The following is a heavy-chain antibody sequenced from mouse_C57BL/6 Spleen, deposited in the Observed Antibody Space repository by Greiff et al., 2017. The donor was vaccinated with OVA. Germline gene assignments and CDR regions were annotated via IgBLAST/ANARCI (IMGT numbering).Heavy chain of an antibody. CDR3: ARGASQLGSGY. D-gene: IGHD4-1*02. Sequence: VQLQQPGAELVMPGASVKLSCKASGYTFTSYWMHWVKQRPGQGLEWIGEIDPSDSYTNYNQKFKGKSTLTVDKSSSTAYMQLSSLTSEDSAVYYCARGASQLGSGYWGQGTTLT. CDR1: GYTFTSYW. CDR2: IDPSDSYT. J-gene: IGHJ2*01. V-gene: IGHV1-69*01.